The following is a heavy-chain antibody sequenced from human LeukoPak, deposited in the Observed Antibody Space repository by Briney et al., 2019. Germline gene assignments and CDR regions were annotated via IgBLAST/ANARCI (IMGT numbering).Heavy chain of an antibody. V-gene: IGHV1-69*05. Sequence: GASVKVSCKASGGTFSSYAISWVRQAPGQGLEWMGGIIPIFGTANYAQKFQGRVTMTTDTSTSTAYMELRSLRSDDTAVYYCARRGSSFYYYYYMDVWGKGTTVTVSS. CDR3: ARRGSSFYYYYYMDV. D-gene: IGHD6-13*01. J-gene: IGHJ6*03. CDR2: IIPIFGTA. CDR1: GGTFSSYA.